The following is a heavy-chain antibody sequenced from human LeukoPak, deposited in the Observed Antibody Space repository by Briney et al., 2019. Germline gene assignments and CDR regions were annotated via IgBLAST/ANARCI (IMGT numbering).Heavy chain of an antibody. D-gene: IGHD4-23*01. CDR2: ISYDASNK. Sequence: GGSLRLSCAASGFTFSAFAMHWARQAPGKGLEWVAAISYDASNKYYAVSVRGRFTISRDNAKNSLYLQMNSLRDEDMAVYYCARAGYGGNFRNFDYWGQGTLVTVSS. CDR1: GFTFSAFA. J-gene: IGHJ4*02. V-gene: IGHV3-30-3*01. CDR3: ARAGYGGNFRNFDY.